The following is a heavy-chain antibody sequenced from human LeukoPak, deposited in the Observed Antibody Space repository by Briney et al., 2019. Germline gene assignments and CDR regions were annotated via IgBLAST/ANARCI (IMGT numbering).Heavy chain of an antibody. V-gene: IGHV4-59*12. CDR1: GGSISSYY. D-gene: IGHD3-10*01. CDR2: IYYSGST. Sequence: SETLSLTCTVSGGSISSYYWSWIRQPPGKGPEWIGYIYYSGSTKYNPSLKSRVTISVDTSKNQFSLKLSSVTAADTAVYYCARGLRGTENAFDIWGQGTMVTVSS. J-gene: IGHJ3*02. CDR3: ARGLRGTENAFDI.